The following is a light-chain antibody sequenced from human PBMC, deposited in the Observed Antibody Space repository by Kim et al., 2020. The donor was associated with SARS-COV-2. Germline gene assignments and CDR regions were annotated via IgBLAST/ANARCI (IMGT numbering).Light chain of an antibody. CDR3: QQRGHWPLT. Sequence: FSAGERATLSGRASQSVSVYMAWYQQKPGQAPRLLIYEASNRATGIPARFSGSGSGTDFTLTISSLEPEDFAVYYCQQRGHWPLTFGGGTRVDIK. CDR1: QSVSVY. J-gene: IGKJ4*01. V-gene: IGKV3-11*01. CDR2: EAS.